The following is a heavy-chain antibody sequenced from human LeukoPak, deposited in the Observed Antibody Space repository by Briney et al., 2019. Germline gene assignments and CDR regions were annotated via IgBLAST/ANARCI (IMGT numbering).Heavy chain of an antibody. Sequence: ASVKVSCKVSGYTLTELSMHWVRRAPGKGLEWMGGFDPEDGETIYAQKFQGRVTMTEDTSTDTAYMELSSLRSEDTAVYYCATDLSFLGFPGYWGQGTLVTVSS. CDR1: GYTLTELS. V-gene: IGHV1-24*01. CDR2: FDPEDGET. J-gene: IGHJ4*02. D-gene: IGHD2-21*01. CDR3: ATDLSFLGFPGY.